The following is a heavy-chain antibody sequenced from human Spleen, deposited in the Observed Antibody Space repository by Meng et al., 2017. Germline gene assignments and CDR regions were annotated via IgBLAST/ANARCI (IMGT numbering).Heavy chain of an antibody. D-gene: IGHD6-19*01. CDR1: GSSSSSYY. CDR2: IYYSGST. Sequence: VQPQQPRPRLVQTSETLSLTCTVSGSSSSSYYWSWIRPPPGKGLEWIGYIYYSGSTNYNPSLKSRVTISVDTSKNQFSLKLSSVTAADTAVYYCARVVAGTGDYWGQGTLVTVSS. J-gene: IGHJ4*02. CDR3: ARVVAGTGDY. V-gene: IGHV4-59*01.